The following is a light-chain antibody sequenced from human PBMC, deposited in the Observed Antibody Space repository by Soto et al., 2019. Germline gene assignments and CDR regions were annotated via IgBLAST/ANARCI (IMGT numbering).Light chain of an antibody. J-gene: IGLJ2*01. V-gene: IGLV2-23*03. CDR3: CSYAGSSTFDVV. Sequence: QSALTQPASVSGSAGQSITISCSGTMRDVGAYNLVSWYQQHPGTAPKLIIYEGSKRPSGVSNRFSGSKSGNTASLTISGLQAEDEADYYCCSYAGSSTFDVVFGGGTKLTVL. CDR1: MRDVGAYNL. CDR2: EGS.